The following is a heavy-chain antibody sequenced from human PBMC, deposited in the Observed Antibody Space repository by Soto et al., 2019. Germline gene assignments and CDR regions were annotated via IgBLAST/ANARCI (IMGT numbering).Heavy chain of an antibody. D-gene: IGHD3-22*01. V-gene: IGHV4-4*07. J-gene: IGHJ3*02. CDR1: GGSISSYY. CDR2: IYTSGST. Sequence: SETLSLTXTVSGGSISSYYWSWIRQPAGKGLEWIGRIYTSGSTNYNPSLKSRVTMSVDTSKNQFSLRLSSVTAADTAVYYCARGYYDSSGYQGDAFDIWGQGTMVTVSS. CDR3: ARGYYDSSGYQGDAFDI.